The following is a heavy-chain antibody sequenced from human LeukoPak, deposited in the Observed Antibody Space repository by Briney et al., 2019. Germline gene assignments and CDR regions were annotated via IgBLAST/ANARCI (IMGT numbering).Heavy chain of an antibody. Sequence: HAGGSLRLSCAASGFTFSSYAMHWVRQAPGKGLEWVSYISSSSSTIYYADSVKGRFTISRDNAKNSLHLQMNSLRAEDTAVYYCARVPVLLWFGELGAFDIWGQGTMVTVSS. J-gene: IGHJ3*02. CDR3: ARVPVLLWFGELGAFDI. CDR2: ISSSSSTI. D-gene: IGHD3-10*01. V-gene: IGHV3-48*01. CDR1: GFTFSSYA.